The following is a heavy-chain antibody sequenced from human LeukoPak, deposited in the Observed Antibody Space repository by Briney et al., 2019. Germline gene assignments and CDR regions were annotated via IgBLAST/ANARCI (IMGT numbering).Heavy chain of an antibody. V-gene: IGHV3-33*01. CDR2: ISYNGGYI. J-gene: IGHJ6*02. CDR1: GFSFRTYN. Sequence: GGSLRLSCTASGFSFRTYNLHWVRQAPGKGLEWVAVISYNGGYIHYEDSVKGRFTISRDDSKNTLSLQMSGLRAEDTAVYFCARGGGLDVWGQGATVTVSS. CDR3: ARGGGLDV. D-gene: IGHD3-16*01.